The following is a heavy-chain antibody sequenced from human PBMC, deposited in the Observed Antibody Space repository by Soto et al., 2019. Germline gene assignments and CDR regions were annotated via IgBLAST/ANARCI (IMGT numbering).Heavy chain of an antibody. CDR1: GFIFSSYG. D-gene: IGHD6-25*01. CDR2: ISYDGSNK. CDR3: AKVSRGLAFDY. J-gene: IGHJ4*02. V-gene: IGHV3-30*18. Sequence: GGSLRLSCAASGFIFSSYGMHWVRQAPGKGLEWVAVISYDGSNKYYADSVKGRFTISRDKSQDTLSLQMNSLRAEDTAVYYCAKVSRGLAFDYWGLGTLVTVSS.